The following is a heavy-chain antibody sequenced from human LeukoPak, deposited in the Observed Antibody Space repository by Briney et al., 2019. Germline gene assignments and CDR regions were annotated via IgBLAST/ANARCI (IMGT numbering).Heavy chain of an antibody. CDR2: IKQDGSEK. CDR3: ARIDGVVPA. CDR1: GFTFSSYS. D-gene: IGHD2-2*01. J-gene: IGHJ5*02. Sequence: GGSLRLSCAASGFTFSSYSMNWVRQAPGKGLEWVANIKQDGSEKYYVDSVKGRFTISRDNAKNSLYLQMNSLRAEDTAVYYCARIDGVVPAWGQGTLVTVSS. V-gene: IGHV3-7*01.